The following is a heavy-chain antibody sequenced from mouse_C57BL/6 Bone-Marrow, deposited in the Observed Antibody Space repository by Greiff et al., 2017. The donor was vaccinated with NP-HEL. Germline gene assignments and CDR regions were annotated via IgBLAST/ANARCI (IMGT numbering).Heavy chain of an antibody. V-gene: IGHV14-1*01. CDR2: IDPEDGDT. CDR1: GYNFTDYY. D-gene: IGHD2-2*01. Sequence: VQLQQSGAELVRPGASVKLSCTASGYNFTDYYMNWVKQRPEKGLEWIGRIDPEDGDTEYAQKFKGKATMTADTSSTTAYLQLSSLTSEDTAVYYCTAGWLQGYFAVWGTGTPVTVSA. J-gene: IGHJ1*03. CDR3: TAGWLQGYFAV.